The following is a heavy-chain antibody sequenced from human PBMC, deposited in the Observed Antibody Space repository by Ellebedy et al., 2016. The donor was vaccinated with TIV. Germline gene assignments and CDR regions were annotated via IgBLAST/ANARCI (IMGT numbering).Heavy chain of an antibody. D-gene: IGHD4-23*01. Sequence: PGGSLRLSCAASGFTFSDNAMTWVRQAPGKGLEWVSAITASGSRHYADSVKGRFTISRDNSKDTLFLQMNSLRAEDTAIYFWARDPVGVGPAFDVWGQGTMVTVSS. CDR1: GFTFSDNA. J-gene: IGHJ3*01. CDR3: ARDPVGVGPAFDV. V-gene: IGHV3-23*01. CDR2: ITASGSR.